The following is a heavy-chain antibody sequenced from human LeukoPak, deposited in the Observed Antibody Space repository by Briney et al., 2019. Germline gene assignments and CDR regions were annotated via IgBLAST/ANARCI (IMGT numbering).Heavy chain of an antibody. D-gene: IGHD3-10*01. CDR2: ISYDGSNK. J-gene: IGHJ4*02. V-gene: IGHV3-30*18. Sequence: GGSLRLSCAASGFTFSSYGMHWVRQAPGKGLEWVAVISYDGSNKYYADSVKSRVTISRDNSKNTLYLQMNSLRAEDTAVYYCAKDSAAGGLDYWGQGTLVTVAS. CDR3: AKDSAAGGLDY. CDR1: GFTFSSYG.